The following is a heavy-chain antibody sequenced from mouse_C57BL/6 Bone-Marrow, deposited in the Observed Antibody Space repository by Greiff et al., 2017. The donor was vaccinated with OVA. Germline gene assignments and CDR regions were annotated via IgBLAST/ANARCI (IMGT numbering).Heavy chain of an antibody. D-gene: IGHD1-1*01. J-gene: IGHJ2*01. V-gene: IGHV1-64*01. Sequence: QVQLQQPGAELVKPGASVKLSCKASGYTFTSYWMHWVKQRPGQGLEWIGMIHPNSGSTNYNEKFKSKATLTVDKSSSTAYMQLSSLTSEDSAVYYCAARYYYYGSSYFDYWGQGTTLTVSS. CDR3: AARYYYYGSSYFDY. CDR1: GYTFTSYW. CDR2: IHPNSGST.